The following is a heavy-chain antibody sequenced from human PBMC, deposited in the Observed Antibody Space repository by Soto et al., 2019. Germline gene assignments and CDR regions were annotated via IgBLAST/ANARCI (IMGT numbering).Heavy chain of an antibody. D-gene: IGHD1-1*01. V-gene: IGHV4-31*03. J-gene: IGHJ4*02. CDR1: GGSISTAGHY. Sequence: PSETLSLTCSVSGGSISTAGHYWTWIRQPPGKGLEWIGYIYHTGSTYYSKSLRSRLTMSVDTSKSQFSLRLSSVTAADTAVYYCARATGTLRSRNCDYWGQGSLVTVSS. CDR3: ARATGTLRSRNCDY. CDR2: IYHTGST.